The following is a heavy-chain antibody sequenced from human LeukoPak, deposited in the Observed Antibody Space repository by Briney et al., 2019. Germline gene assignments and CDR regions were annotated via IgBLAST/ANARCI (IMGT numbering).Heavy chain of an antibody. Sequence: GGSLRLSCVASGFTFSDYTMHWGRQAPGKALEWVSSINSGNNYIYYADSVKGRFTISRDNAKNSLFLQMNSLRAEDTAVYYCARGSIRRDGYDYGGDYWGQGTLVTVSS. J-gene: IGHJ4*02. CDR3: ARGSIRRDGYDYGGDY. CDR2: INSGNNYI. V-gene: IGHV3-21*06. D-gene: IGHD5-24*01. CDR1: GFTFSDYT.